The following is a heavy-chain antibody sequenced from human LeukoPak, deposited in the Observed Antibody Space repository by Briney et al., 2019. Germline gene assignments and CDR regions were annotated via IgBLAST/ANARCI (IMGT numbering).Heavy chain of an antibody. D-gene: IGHD2-21*01. CDR1: GVSISSHY. CDR3: ARVSGGNSDYFDH. V-gene: IGHV4-59*08. CDR2: IYYSGST. Sequence: DPSETLSLTCLVSGVSISSHYWSWIRQPPGKGLEWIGYIYYSGSTNYNPSLKSRVTISVDTSKSQFSLKLRSVTAADTAVYYCARVSGGNSDYFDHWGQGTLVTVSS. J-gene: IGHJ4*02.